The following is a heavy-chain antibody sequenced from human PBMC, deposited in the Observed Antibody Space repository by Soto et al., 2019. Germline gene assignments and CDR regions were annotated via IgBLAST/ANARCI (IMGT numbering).Heavy chain of an antibody. CDR1: GFTFSSYG. J-gene: IGHJ6*02. CDR3: AKDKGGAPGVVTAILQSSYYYYGMDV. CDR2: ISYDGSNK. D-gene: IGHD2-21*02. Sequence: QVQLVESGGGVVQPGRSLRLSCAASGFTFSSYGMHWVRQAPGKGLEWVAVISYDGSNKYYADSVKGRFTISRDNSKNTLYLQMNSLRAEDTAVYYCAKDKGGAPGVVTAILQSSYYYYGMDVWGQGTTVTVSS. V-gene: IGHV3-30*18.